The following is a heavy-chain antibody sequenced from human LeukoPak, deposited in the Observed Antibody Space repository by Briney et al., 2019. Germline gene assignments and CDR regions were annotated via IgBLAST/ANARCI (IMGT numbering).Heavy chain of an antibody. Sequence: GGSLRLSCAASGFTFSSYAMSWVRQAPGKGLEWGSAISGSGGSTYYADSVKGRFTISRDNSKNTLYLQMNSLRAEDTAVYYCAKSPKAYCSSTSCPYDYWGQGTLVTVSS. CDR3: AKSPKAYCSSTSCPYDY. CDR2: ISGSGGST. D-gene: IGHD2-2*01. J-gene: IGHJ4*02. CDR1: GFTFSSYA. V-gene: IGHV3-23*01.